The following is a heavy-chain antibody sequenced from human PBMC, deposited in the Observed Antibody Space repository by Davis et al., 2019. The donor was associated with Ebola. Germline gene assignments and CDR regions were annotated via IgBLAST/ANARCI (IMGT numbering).Heavy chain of an antibody. CDR1: GYSFTSYW. D-gene: IGHD3-3*01. Sequence: PGGSLRLSCKGSGYSFTSYWIGWVRQMPGKGLKWMGIIYPGDSDTRYSPSFQGQVTISADKSISTAYLQWSSLKASDTAMYYCARRSISYDSDWFDPWGQGTLVTVSS. CDR3: ARRSISYDSDWFDP. V-gene: IGHV5-51*01. J-gene: IGHJ5*02. CDR2: IYPGDSDT.